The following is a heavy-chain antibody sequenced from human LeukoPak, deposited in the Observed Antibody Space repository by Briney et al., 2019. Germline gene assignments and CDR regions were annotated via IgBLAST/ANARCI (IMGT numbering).Heavy chain of an antibody. D-gene: IGHD2-15*01. Sequence: GGSLRLSCAASGSTFSNYVMNWVRQAPGKGLEWVSAIWGPGDTTYYADSVKGRFTISRDNAKETLYLQMNSLRAEDTAVYYCASRDPCTGGTCYGLGYWGQGTLVTVSS. V-gene: IGHV3-23*01. CDR1: GSTFSNYV. J-gene: IGHJ4*02. CDR2: IWGPGDTT. CDR3: ASRDPCTGGTCYGLGY.